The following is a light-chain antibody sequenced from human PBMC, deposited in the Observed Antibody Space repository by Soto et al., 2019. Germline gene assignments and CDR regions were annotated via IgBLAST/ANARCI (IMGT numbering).Light chain of an antibody. CDR3: AAWDDSLDGPV. CDR1: TSNVGTYT. Sequence: QSVLTQPPSASGTPGQRVTISCSGSTSNVGTYTVDWYQQVPGAAPKLLIYRNYQRPSGVPDRFSGSKSGTSASLDISGLQSEDEADYYCAAWDDSLDGPVFGGGTKLTVL. V-gene: IGLV1-44*01. CDR2: RNY. J-gene: IGLJ2*01.